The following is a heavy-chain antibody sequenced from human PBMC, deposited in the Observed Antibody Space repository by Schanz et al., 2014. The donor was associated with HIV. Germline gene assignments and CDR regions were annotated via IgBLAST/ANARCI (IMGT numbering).Heavy chain of an antibody. CDR3: AKDMGSGSYETFDI. CDR2: ISWNSGSI. Sequence: VQLVESGGGVVQPGRSLRLSCAASGFTFSSYGMHWVRQAPGKGLEWVSGISWNSGSIGYADSVKGRFTISRDNAKNFLYLQMNSLRAEDAALYYCAKDMGSGSYETFDIWGQGTMVTVSS. D-gene: IGHD1-26*01. V-gene: IGHV3-9*01. CDR1: GFTFSSYG. J-gene: IGHJ3*02.